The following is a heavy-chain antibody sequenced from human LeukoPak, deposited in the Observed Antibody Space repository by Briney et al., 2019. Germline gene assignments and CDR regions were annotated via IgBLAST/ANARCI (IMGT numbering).Heavy chain of an antibody. CDR1: GFAFNDYW. D-gene: IGHD2-15*01. CDR2: VSKDGSTT. CDR3: ARGASSGFRIDY. J-gene: IGHJ4*02. V-gene: IGHV3-74*01. Sequence: GGSLRLSCAASGFAFNDYWMHWVRQVPGKGLVWVSRVSKDGSTTNYADSVKGRFSISRDNVKNTLYLQMYSLTAEDTALYYCARGASSGFRIDYWGQGTLVTVSS.